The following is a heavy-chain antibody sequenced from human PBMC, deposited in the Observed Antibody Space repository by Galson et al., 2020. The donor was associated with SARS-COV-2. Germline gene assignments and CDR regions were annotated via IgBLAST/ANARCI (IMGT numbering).Heavy chain of an antibody. D-gene: IGHD6-13*01. J-gene: IGHJ4*02. CDR1: GGSIRNYY. Sequence: ETSETLSLTCIVSGGSIRNYYWNWIRQPPGKGLEWIGYIFYSGSTNYNPSLKSRVTISVDTSKNQFSLNLRSVTAADTAVYYCARERVMAAAGYVSDYWGQGTLVPVSS. CDR2: IFYSGST. CDR3: ARERVMAAAGYVSDY. V-gene: IGHV4-59*01.